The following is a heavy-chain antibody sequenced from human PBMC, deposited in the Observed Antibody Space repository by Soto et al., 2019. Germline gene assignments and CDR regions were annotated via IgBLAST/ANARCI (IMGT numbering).Heavy chain of an antibody. V-gene: IGHV1-3*01. CDR2: INAGNGNT. D-gene: IGHD3-3*01. CDR1: GYTFTSYA. CDR3: ARDRYDFWSGFLPVVYYGMDV. Sequence: ASVKVSCKASGYTFTSYAMHWVRQAPGQRLEWMGWINAGNGNTKYSQKFQGRVTITRDTSASTAYMELSSPRSEDTAVYYCARDRYDFWSGFLPVVYYGMDVWGQGTTVTVLL. J-gene: IGHJ6*02.